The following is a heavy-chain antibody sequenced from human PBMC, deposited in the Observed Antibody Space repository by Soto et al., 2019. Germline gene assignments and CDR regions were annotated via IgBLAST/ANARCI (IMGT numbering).Heavy chain of an antibody. D-gene: IGHD6-13*01. CDR3: ARGRSQQLDFAPNFDY. CDR2: INHSGST. Sequence: SETLSLTCAVYGGSFSGYYWSWIRQPPGKGLEWIGEINHSGSTNYNPSLKSRVTISVDTSKNQFSLKLSSVTAADTAVYYCARGRSQQLDFAPNFDYWGQGTLVTVSS. CDR1: GGSFSGYY. V-gene: IGHV4-34*01. J-gene: IGHJ4*02.